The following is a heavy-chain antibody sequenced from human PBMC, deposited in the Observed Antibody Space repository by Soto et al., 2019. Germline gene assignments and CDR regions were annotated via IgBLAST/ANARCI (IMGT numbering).Heavy chain of an antibody. CDR3: ARARANVAPNWFDP. V-gene: IGHV1-2*04. CDR1: GYTFSDYY. D-gene: IGHD5-12*01. CDR2: INPYSGAT. J-gene: IGHJ5*02. Sequence: QVQLVQSGAEAKKPGASVKVSCKASGYTFSDYYVHWVRQAPGQGLEWMGWINPYSGATNYAQKFQDWVTMTGDASVSTAYLELTTLVSDDTAVYYCARARANVAPNWFDPWGQGTLVIVSS.